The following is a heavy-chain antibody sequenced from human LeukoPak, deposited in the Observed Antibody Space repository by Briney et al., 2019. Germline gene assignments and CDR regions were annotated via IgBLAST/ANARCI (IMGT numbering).Heavy chain of an antibody. V-gene: IGHV3-21*01. Sequence: GGSLRLSCAASGFTFSSYGMRWVRQAPGKGLEWVSSISTSSSYIYYADSVKGRFTISRDNAKNSLYLQMNSLRAEDTAVYYCARAYSGRYGLGYYYMGVWGKGTTVTISS. CDR2: ISTSSSYI. J-gene: IGHJ6*03. CDR1: GFTFSSYG. CDR3: ARAYSGRYGLGYYYMGV. D-gene: IGHD1-26*01.